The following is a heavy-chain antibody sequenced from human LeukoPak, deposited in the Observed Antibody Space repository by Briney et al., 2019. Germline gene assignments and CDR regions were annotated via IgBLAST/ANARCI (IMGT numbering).Heavy chain of an antibody. D-gene: IGHD5-24*01. CDR3: ARHATEMATIDYYYYMDV. J-gene: IGHJ6*03. CDR2: IYYSGST. V-gene: IGHV4-59*08. Sequence: SETLSLTCTVSGGSISSYYWSWIRQPPGKGLEWIGYIYYSGSTYYNPSLKSRVTISVNTSKNQFSLKLSSVTAADTAVYYCARHATEMATIDYYYYMDVWGKGTTVTVSS. CDR1: GGSISSYY.